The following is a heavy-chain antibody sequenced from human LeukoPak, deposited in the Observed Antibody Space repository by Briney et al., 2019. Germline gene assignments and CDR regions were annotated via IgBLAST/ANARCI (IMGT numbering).Heavy chain of an antibody. D-gene: IGHD2-15*01. CDR3: ARGGGGSGLPLDY. V-gene: IGHV3-21*01. CDR2: ISSSSSYI. J-gene: IGHJ4*02. Sequence: GGSLRLSCAASGFTFSSYSMNWVRQAPGKGLEWVSSISSSSSYIYYADSVKGRFTISRDNAKNSLYLQMNSLRAEDTAVYYCARGGGGSGLPLDYWGQGTLVTVSS. CDR1: GFTFSSYS.